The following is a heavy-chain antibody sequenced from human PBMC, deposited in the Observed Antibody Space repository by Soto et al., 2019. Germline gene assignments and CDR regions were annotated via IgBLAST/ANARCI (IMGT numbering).Heavy chain of an antibody. Sequence: QVQLVQSGAEVKKPGSSVKVSCKASGGTFSSYAISWVRQAPGQGLEWMGGIIPIFGTANYAQKFQGRVTITADESTSTADMELSSLRSEDTAVYYCARDPGRWLPRAGWSECFQHWGQGTLVTVSS. D-gene: IGHD5-12*01. V-gene: IGHV1-69*01. CDR3: ARDPGRWLPRAGWSECFQH. CDR1: GGTFSSYA. J-gene: IGHJ1*01. CDR2: IIPIFGTA.